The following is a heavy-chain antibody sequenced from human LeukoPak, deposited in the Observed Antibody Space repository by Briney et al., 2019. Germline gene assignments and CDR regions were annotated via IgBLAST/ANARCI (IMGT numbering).Heavy chain of an antibody. CDR2: ISAYNGNT. V-gene: IGHV1-18*01. D-gene: IGHD2-8*01. CDR3: ARTKENNWFDP. Sequence: ASVKVSCKASRGTFSSYAISWVRQAPGQGLEWMGWISAYNGNTNYAQKLQGRVTMTTDTSTSTAYMELRSLRSDDTAVYYCARTKENNWFDPWGQGTLVTVSS. J-gene: IGHJ5*02. CDR1: RGTFSSYA.